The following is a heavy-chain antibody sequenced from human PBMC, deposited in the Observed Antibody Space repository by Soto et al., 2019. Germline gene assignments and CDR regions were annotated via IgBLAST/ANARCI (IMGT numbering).Heavy chain of an antibody. CDR3: ARDMVRGVGSDY. CDR2: ISTYNSNT. CDR1: GYTFTSYG. Sequence: QVQLVQSGAEVKKPGASVKVSCKASGYTFTSYGISWERQVPGQGLGWLGRISTYNSNTKYTQKLQRRVTMTTDTSTSTAYMRLSSVISEDTAVFYCARDMVRGVGSDYWGQGTLVTVSS. V-gene: IGHV1-18*01. J-gene: IGHJ4*02. D-gene: IGHD3-10*01.